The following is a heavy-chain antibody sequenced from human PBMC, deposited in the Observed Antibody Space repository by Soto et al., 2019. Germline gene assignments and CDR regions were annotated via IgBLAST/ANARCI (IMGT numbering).Heavy chain of an antibody. D-gene: IGHD3-10*01. Sequence: ASVKVSCKASGYTFTGYYMHWVRQAPGQGLEWMGWINPNSGGTNYAQKFQGRVTMTRDTSIGTAYMELSRLRSDDTAVYYCATPTPLRGAMITNINFDFWGQGTPVTVSS. J-gene: IGHJ4*02. V-gene: IGHV1-2*02. CDR1: GYTFTGYY. CDR2: INPNSGGT. CDR3: ATPTPLRGAMITNINFDF.